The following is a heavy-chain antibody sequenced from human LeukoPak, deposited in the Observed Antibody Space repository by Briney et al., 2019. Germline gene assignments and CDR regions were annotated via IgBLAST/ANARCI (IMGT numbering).Heavy chain of an antibody. CDR2: IYYSGST. Sequence: SETLSLTCTVSGGSISSYYWSWIRQPPGKGLEWLGYIYYSGSTNYNPSLKSRVTISVDTSKNQFSLQLNSVTPEDTAVYYCARGIQGIFGLITLGPEYFQHWGQGTLVTVSS. CDR3: ARGIQGIFGLITLGPEYFQH. CDR1: GGSISSYY. V-gene: IGHV4-59*12. D-gene: IGHD3/OR15-3a*01. J-gene: IGHJ1*01.